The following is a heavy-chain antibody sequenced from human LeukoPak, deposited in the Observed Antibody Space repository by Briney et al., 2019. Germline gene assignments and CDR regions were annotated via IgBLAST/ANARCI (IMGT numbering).Heavy chain of an antibody. J-gene: IGHJ4*02. Sequence: ASVKVSCKASGYTFTSYGISRVRQAPGQGLEWMGWISAYNGNTNYAQKLQGRVTMTTDTSTSTAYMELRSLRSDDTAVYYCARVRAAAGTLDYWGQGTLVTVSS. V-gene: IGHV1-18*01. CDR3: ARVRAAAGTLDY. CDR2: ISAYNGNT. D-gene: IGHD6-13*01. CDR1: GYTFTSYG.